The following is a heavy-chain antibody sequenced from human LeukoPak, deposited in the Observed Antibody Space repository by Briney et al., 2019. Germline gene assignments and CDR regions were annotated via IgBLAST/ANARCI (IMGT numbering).Heavy chain of an antibody. CDR3: ARGFYGSGSYYKLDY. V-gene: IGHV1-2*04. J-gene: IGHJ4*02. CDR1: GYTYTGYY. CDR2: INPNSGGT. Sequence: ASVKVSCKASGYTYTGYYMHWVRQAPGQGLELMGWINPNSGGTNYAQKFQGWVTMTRDTSISTAYMELSRLRSDDTAVYYCARGFYGSGSYYKLDYWGQGTLVTVSS. D-gene: IGHD3-10*01.